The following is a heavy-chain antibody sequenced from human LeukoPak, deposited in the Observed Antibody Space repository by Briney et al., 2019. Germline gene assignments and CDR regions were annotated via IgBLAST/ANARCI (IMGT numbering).Heavy chain of an antibody. CDR3: AVYYYDSSGYYSFDY. D-gene: IGHD3-22*01. J-gene: IGHJ4*02. CDR1: GFTFSSYG. Sequence: PGGSLRLSCAASGFTFSSYGMHWARQAPGKGLEWVAVISYDGSNKYYADSVKGRFTISRDNSKNTLYLQMNSLRAEDTAVYYCAVYYYDSSGYYSFDYWGQGTLVTVSS. V-gene: IGHV3-30*03. CDR2: ISYDGSNK.